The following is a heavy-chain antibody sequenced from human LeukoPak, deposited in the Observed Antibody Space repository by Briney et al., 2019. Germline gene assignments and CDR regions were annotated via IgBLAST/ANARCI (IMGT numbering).Heavy chain of an antibody. J-gene: IGHJ6*03. CDR3: AAMVTWDYYYYYMDV. D-gene: IGHD5-18*01. CDR1: GGTFSSYA. V-gene: IGHV1-69*05. Sequence: SVKVSCKASGGTFSSYAISWVRQAPGQGLEWMGGIIPIFSTANYAQKFQGRVTITTDESTSTAYMELSSLRSEDTAVYYCAAMVTWDYYYYYMDVWGKGTTVTVSS. CDR2: IIPIFSTA.